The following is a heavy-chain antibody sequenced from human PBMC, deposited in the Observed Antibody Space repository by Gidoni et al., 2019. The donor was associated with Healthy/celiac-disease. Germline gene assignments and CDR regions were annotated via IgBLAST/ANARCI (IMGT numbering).Heavy chain of an antibody. D-gene: IGHD6-19*01. Sequence: QVQLQQWGAGLLKPSETLSLTCAVYGGSFSGYYWSWIRQPPGKGLEWIGEINHSGSTNYNPSLKSRVTISVDTSKNQFSLKLSSVTAADTAVYYCARTRGFSSGWYRVYFDYWGQGTLVTVSS. CDR1: GGSFSGYY. V-gene: IGHV4-34*01. CDR2: INHSGST. CDR3: ARTRGFSSGWYRVYFDY. J-gene: IGHJ4*02.